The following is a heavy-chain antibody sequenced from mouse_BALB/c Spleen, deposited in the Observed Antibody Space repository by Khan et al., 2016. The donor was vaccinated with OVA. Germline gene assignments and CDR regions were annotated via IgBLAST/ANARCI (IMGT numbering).Heavy chain of an antibody. CDR3: PLPPWFAY. CDR2: IRLKSNNYTT. V-gene: IGHV6-6*02. Sequence: EVKLEASGGGLVQPGGSMKLSCVASGFTFSNYWMNWVHQSPEKGLEWVAEIRLKSNNYTTHYAESVKGRFTISRDDSKSGVYLQMNNLRAEDTGIYYCPLPPWFAYWGQGTLVTVSA. J-gene: IGHJ3*01. CDR1: GFTFSNYW.